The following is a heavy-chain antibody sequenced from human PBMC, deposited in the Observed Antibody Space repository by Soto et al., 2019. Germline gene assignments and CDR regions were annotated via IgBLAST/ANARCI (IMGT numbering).Heavy chain of an antibody. CDR1: GFTFTSYG. J-gene: IGHJ6*01. CDR3: ARETDYFVSRTYDAGMDV. V-gene: IGHV1-18*04. D-gene: IGHD3-16*01. CDR2: ISIYNDNT. Sequence: VQLVQSGSEVKKPGASVKVSCKASGFTFTSYGISWVRQAPGQGLEWMAWISIYNDNTKYAQKFQGRITMTTDTSTRAAYMQMWSLRSADTGLYICARETDYFVSRTYDAGMDVWGQGNGVTVSS.